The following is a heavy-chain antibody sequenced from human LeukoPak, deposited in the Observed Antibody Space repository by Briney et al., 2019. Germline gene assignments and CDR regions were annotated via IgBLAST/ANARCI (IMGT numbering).Heavy chain of an antibody. CDR3: ARARGYSYGYPDY. CDR2: IYYSGST. Sequence: SGTLSLTCTVSGGSISSSSYYWGWIRQPPGNGLEWIGSIYYSGSTYYNPSLKSRVTISVDTSKNQFSLKLSSVTAADTAVYYCARARGYSYGYPDYWGQGTLVTVSS. V-gene: IGHV4-39*01. CDR1: GGSISSSSYY. D-gene: IGHD5-18*01. J-gene: IGHJ4*02.